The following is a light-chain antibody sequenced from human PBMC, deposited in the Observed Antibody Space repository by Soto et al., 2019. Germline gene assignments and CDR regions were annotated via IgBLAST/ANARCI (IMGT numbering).Light chain of an antibody. CDR2: GAS. Sequence: EIVLTQSPGTLSLSPGGSATLSCRAGQSVSSSYLAWYQQKPGQAPRLLIFGASSRATGIPDRFSGGGSGTDFTLTISRLEPEDFAVYYCQQYGSSPLTFGGGTKVEIK. V-gene: IGKV3-20*01. CDR1: QSVSSSY. CDR3: QQYGSSPLT. J-gene: IGKJ4*01.